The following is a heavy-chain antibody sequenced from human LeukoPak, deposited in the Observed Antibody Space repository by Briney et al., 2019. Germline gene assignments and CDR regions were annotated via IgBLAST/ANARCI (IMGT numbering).Heavy chain of an antibody. J-gene: IGHJ3*02. D-gene: IGHD2-15*01. CDR3: ARDKYCSGGSCSSAFDI. CDR2: ISYDGSNK. V-gene: IGHV3-30*04. CDR1: GFTFSSYA. Sequence: GGSLRLSCAAPGFTFSSYAMHWVRQAPGKGLEWVAVISYDGSNKYYADSVKGRFTISRDNSKNTLYLQMNSLRAEDTAVYYCARDKYCSGGSCSSAFDIWGQGTMVTGSS.